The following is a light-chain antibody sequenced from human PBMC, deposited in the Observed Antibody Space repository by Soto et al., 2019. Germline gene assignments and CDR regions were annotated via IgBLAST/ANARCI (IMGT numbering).Light chain of an antibody. J-gene: IGKJ4*01. CDR3: QQTDSSPFT. CDR1: QSISSS. CDR2: AAS. V-gene: IGKV1-39*01. Sequence: FHMTQSPSSLSASVGDRVTITCRASQSISSSLNWYQQKPGKAPSLLIFAASTLQSGVPSRFSGSGSGTDFTLGISNLQAEDFATYYCQQTDSSPFTFGGGTKVDIK.